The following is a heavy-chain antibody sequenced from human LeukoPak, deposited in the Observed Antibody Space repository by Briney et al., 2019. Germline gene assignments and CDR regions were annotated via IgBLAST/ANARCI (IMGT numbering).Heavy chain of an antibody. Sequence: GGSLRLSCAASGFTVSSNYMSWVRQAPGKGLEWVSVIYSGGSTHYADSVKGRFTISRDNSKNTLYLQMNSLRAEDTAVYYCAREGHGKEEDAFDIWGQGTMVTVSS. CDR1: GFTVSSNY. D-gene: IGHD1-14*01. J-gene: IGHJ3*02. CDR2: IYSGGST. CDR3: AREGHGKEEDAFDI. V-gene: IGHV3-53*01.